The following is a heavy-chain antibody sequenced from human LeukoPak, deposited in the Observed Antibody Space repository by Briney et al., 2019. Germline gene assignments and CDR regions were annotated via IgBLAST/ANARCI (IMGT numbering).Heavy chain of an antibody. CDR3: AGHHNHYDFWSGYYMALDGMDV. Sequence: PSETLSLTCTVSGGSLSSSSYYWGWLRQPPGTGLEWLGSIYYSGSTYYNPSLKSRVTISVDTSKNQFSLKLSSVTAADTAVYYVAGHHNHYDFWSGYYMALDGMDVWGQGTTVTVSS. J-gene: IGHJ6*02. V-gene: IGHV4-39*01. CDR1: GGSLSSSSYY. CDR2: IYYSGST. D-gene: IGHD3-3*01.